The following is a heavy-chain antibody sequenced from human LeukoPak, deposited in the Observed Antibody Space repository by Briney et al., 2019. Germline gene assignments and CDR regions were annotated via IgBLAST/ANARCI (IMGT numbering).Heavy chain of an antibody. CDR1: GGTFSSYA. CDR2: IIPIFGTA. J-gene: IGHJ5*02. Sequence: EASVKVSCKASGGTFSSYAISWVRQDPGQGLEWMGGIIPIFGTANYAQTSQGRVTITTDDSTSTAYMELSSLRSEDTAVYYCANGGDDYDFWSGLSSWFDPWGQGTLVTVSS. V-gene: IGHV1-69*05. CDR3: ANGGDDYDFWSGLSSWFDP. D-gene: IGHD3-3*01.